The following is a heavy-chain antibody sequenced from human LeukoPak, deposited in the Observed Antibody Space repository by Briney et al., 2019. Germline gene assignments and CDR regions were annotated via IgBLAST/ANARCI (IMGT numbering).Heavy chain of an antibody. V-gene: IGHV1-69*13. CDR1: GGTFSSYA. Sequence: GASVTVSCKASGGTFSSYAISWVRQAPGQGLEWMGGIIPIFGTANYAQKFQGRVTITADESTSTAYMELSSLRSEDTAVYYCARARNYQLLCAFDIWGQGTKVTVSS. D-gene: IGHD2-2*01. CDR3: ARARNYQLLCAFDI. J-gene: IGHJ3*02. CDR2: IIPIFGTA.